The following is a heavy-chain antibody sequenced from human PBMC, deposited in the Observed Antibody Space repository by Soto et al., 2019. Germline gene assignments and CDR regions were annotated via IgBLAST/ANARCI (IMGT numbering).Heavy chain of an antibody. J-gene: IGHJ6*02. Sequence: GASVKVSCKASGGTFSSYAISWVRQAPGQGLEWMGGIIPIFGTANYAQKFQGRVTITADESTSTAYMELSSLRSEDTAVYYCARVRVGFVARGGYYYYGMDVWGQGTTVTVSS. V-gene: IGHV1-69*13. CDR2: IIPIFGTA. CDR1: GGTFSSYA. D-gene: IGHD1-26*01. CDR3: ARVRVGFVARGGYYYYGMDV.